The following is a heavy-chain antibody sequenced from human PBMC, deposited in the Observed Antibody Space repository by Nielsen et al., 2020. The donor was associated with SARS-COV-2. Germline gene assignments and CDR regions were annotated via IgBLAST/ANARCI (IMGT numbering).Heavy chain of an antibody. Sequence: GESLKISCAASGFTFSSYWMSWVRQAPGKGLEWVANIKQDGSEKYYVDSVKGRFTISRDNARNSLFLQMNSLRVEDTAVYYCARVEDPIAAATPYYYYGMDVWGQGTTVTVSS. CDR1: GFTFSSYW. CDR3: ARVEDPIAAATPYYYYGMDV. CDR2: IKQDGSEK. D-gene: IGHD6-13*01. V-gene: IGHV3-7*03. J-gene: IGHJ6*02.